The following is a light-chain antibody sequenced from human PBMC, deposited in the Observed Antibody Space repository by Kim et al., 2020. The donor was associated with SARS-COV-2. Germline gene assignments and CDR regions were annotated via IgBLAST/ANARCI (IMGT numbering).Light chain of an antibody. CDR1: SSDIGAYKF. V-gene: IGLV2-14*01. CDR3: SSYTDTTTYV. J-gene: IGLJ1*01. Sequence: QSALTQPASVSGSPGQSVTVSCTGTSSDIGAYKFVSWYQQHPGEAPKLIMYDVFQRPSGVSNRFAGSMSGNTASLTISGLQAEDEADYYCSSYTDTTTYVFGTGTKVTVL. CDR2: DVF.